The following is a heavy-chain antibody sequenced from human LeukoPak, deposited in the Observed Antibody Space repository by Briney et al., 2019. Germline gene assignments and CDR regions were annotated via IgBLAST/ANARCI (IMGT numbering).Heavy chain of an antibody. D-gene: IGHD1-1*01. J-gene: IGHJ4*02. CDR3: ARSTTGNYYSF. CDR1: GYTFTNYW. Sequence: GESLKISCKGSGYTFTNYWIGWVRQMPRKGLEWMGNIYPTDSDTRYSPSFQGQVTISADKSSSTAYLQWSSLKASDTAIYYCARSTTGNYYSFWGQGTLVTVSS. V-gene: IGHV5-51*01. CDR2: IYPTDSDT.